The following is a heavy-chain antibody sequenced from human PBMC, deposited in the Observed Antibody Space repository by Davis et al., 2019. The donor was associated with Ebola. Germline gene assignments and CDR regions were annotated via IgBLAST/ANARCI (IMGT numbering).Heavy chain of an antibody. CDR1: GDTVFGKNGA. V-gene: IGHV6-1*01. Sequence: HSQTLSLTCAISGDTVFGKNGAWNWIRQSPSRGLEWLGRTYYSSKWYNESALSVKSRITISADTAKNQLSLHLNSVTPEDTAVYYCARGWLRTGLDIWGQGTMVIVSS. J-gene: IGHJ3*02. CDR3: ARGWLRTGLDI. D-gene: IGHD3/OR15-3a*01. CDR2: TYYSSKWYN.